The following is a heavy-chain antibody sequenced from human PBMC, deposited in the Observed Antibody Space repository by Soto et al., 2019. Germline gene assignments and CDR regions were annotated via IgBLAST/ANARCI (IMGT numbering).Heavy chain of an antibody. V-gene: IGHV2-5*02. CDR3: AHSSWHYEFWSGYFPVDY. D-gene: IGHD3-3*01. CDR2: IYWDDDK. Sequence: SGPALVNPTQTLTLTCTFSGFSLSTSGVGVGWIRQPPGKALEWLALIYWDDDKRYSPSLKSRLTITKDTSKNQVVLTMTNMDPVDTATYYCAHSSWHYEFWSGYFPVDYWGQGTLVTVSS. CDR1: GFSLSTSGVG. J-gene: IGHJ4*02.